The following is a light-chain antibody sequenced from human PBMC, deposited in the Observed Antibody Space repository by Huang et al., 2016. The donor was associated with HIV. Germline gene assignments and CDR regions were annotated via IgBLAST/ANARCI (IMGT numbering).Light chain of an antibody. V-gene: IGKV1-39*01. CDR2: AAS. CDR3: QQSYSTHIT. Sequence: DIQMTQSPSSVSASVGDRVNITCRASQSISTYLNWYQQKPGEAPNLLISAASSLQSGVPSRVSGSGSETDFTLTITSLQPEDFTTYYCQQSYSTHITFGQGTKVEIK. J-gene: IGKJ1*01. CDR1: QSISTY.